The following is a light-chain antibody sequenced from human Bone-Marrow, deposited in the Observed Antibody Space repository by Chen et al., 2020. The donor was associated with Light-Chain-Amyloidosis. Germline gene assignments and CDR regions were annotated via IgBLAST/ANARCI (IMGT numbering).Light chain of an antibody. CDR3: SSYTRSSTWL. V-gene: IGLV2-14*03. Sequence: QSALTQPASVSGSPGQSITISCTGTSSDVGGYNYVSWYQQHPGTAPKLVIFDVSYRSSGISNRFSGSKSGNTASLTISGLQAEDEADYYCSSYTRSSTWLFGGGTKLTVL. CDR1: SSDVGGYNY. J-gene: IGLJ3*02. CDR2: DVS.